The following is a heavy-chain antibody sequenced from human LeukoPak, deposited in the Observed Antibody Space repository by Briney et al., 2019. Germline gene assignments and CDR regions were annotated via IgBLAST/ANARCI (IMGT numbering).Heavy chain of an antibody. V-gene: IGHV3-23*01. CDR2: ISGGAGST. D-gene: IGHD1-26*01. CDR3: AKRGLVGAREYYFDY. Sequence: GGSLRLSCAASGFTFSSYAMSWVRQAPGKGLEWVSTISGGAGSTYYADSVKGRFTFSRDSSKNTLYLQMNSLRAEDTAVYYCAKRGLVGAREYYFDYWGQGTLVTVSS. CDR1: GFTFSSYA. J-gene: IGHJ4*02.